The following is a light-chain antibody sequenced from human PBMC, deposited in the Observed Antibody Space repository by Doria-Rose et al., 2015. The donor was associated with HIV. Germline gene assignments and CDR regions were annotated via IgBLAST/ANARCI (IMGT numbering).Light chain of an antibody. CDR1: QRFSSTY. Sequence: TQSPGTLSLSPGERATLSCRASQRFSSTYLAWYQQKPGQAPSLLIYDGSTRATGIPDRFSASGSGTDFTLTINRLEPEDFGLYYCHQYGTSWTFGQGTKVEI. CDR2: DGS. CDR3: HQYGTSWT. J-gene: IGKJ1*01. V-gene: IGKV3-20*01.